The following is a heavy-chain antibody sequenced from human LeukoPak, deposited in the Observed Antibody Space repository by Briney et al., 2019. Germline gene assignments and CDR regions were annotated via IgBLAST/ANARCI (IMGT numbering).Heavy chain of an antibody. CDR1: GGSISSSSYY. CDR3: AIAGRQYCSSTSWYSGGTFDY. CDR2: IYYSGST. D-gene: IGHD2-2*02. V-gene: IGHV4-39*07. J-gene: IGHJ4*02. Sequence: SETLSLTCTVSGGSISSSSYYWGWIRQPPGKGLEWIGSIYYSGSTYYNPSLKSRVTISVDTSKNQFSLKLSSVTAADTAVYYCAIAGRQYCSSTSWYSGGTFDYWGQGTLVTVSS.